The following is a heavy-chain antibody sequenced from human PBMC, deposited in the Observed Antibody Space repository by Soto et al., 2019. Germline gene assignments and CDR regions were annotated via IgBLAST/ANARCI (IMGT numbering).Heavy chain of an antibody. D-gene: IGHD3-10*02. V-gene: IGHV3-9*01. Sequence: EVQLVESGGGLVQPGRSLRLSCAASGFTFDDYAMHWVRQAPGKGLEWVSGISWSSGSIGYADSVKGRFTISRDNAKNSLYLQMTSLRAEDRAWYYGAIYMGSLVRCSMDAFDILGPGKTVTRSS. J-gene: IGHJ3*02. CDR1: GFTFDDYA. CDR2: ISWSSGSI. CDR3: AIYMGSLVRCSMDAFDI.